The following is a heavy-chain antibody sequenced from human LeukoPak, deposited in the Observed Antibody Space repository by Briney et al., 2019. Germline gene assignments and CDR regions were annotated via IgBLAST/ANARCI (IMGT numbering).Heavy chain of an antibody. J-gene: IGHJ4*02. Sequence: SETLFLTCAVYGGSFSGYYWSWIRQPPGKGLEWIGEINHSGSTNYNPSLKSRVTISVDTSKNQFSLKLSSMTAADTAVYYCARVSPAGITFGGPTIYWGQGTLVTVSS. CDR3: ARVSPAGITFGGPTIY. D-gene: IGHD3-16*01. CDR2: INHSGST. CDR1: GGSFSGYY. V-gene: IGHV4-34*01.